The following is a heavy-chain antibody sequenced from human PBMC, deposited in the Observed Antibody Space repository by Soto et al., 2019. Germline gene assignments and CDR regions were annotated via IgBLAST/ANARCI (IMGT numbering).Heavy chain of an antibody. V-gene: IGHV3-30-3*01. CDR3: AQPRGGRVTTFPPIFDY. Sequence: GGSLRLSCAASGFTFSSYAMHWVRQAPGKGLEWVAVISYDGSNKYYADSVKGRFTISRDNSKNTLYLQMNSLRAEDTAVYYCAQPRGGRVTTFPPIFDYWGQGTLVTVSS. D-gene: IGHD4-17*01. J-gene: IGHJ4*02. CDR1: GFTFSSYA. CDR2: ISYDGSNK.